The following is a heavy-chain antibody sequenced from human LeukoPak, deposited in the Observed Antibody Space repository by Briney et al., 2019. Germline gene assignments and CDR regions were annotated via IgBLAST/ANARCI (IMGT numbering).Heavy chain of an antibody. V-gene: IGHV3-23*01. J-gene: IGHJ4*02. CDR1: GFTFSSYA. Sequence: GSLRLSCAASGFTFSSYAMSWVRQAPGKGLEWVSAISGSGGSTYYADSVKGRFTISRDNSKNTLYLQMNSLRTEDTAVYYCARGFCSSTSCYQGPFDYWGQGTLVTVSS. CDR3: ARGFCSSTSCYQGPFDY. D-gene: IGHD2-2*01. CDR2: ISGSGGST.